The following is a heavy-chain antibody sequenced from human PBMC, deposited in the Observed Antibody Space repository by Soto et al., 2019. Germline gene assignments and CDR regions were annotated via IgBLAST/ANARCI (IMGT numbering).Heavy chain of an antibody. D-gene: IGHD3-16*01. V-gene: IGHV3-15*01. CDR3: TTEVPWAASDY. J-gene: IGHJ4*02. CDR2: IRTNTNGGTV. Sequence: EVQLVESGGGLVEPGGSLRLSCAASGFTFSDASMSWVRQAPGKGLEWVGRIRTNTNGGTVEYAAPVKGRFSISRDDSKNTLDLQMNSLRTEDTAVYYCTTEVPWAASDYWGQGTLVTVSS. CDR1: GFTFSDAS.